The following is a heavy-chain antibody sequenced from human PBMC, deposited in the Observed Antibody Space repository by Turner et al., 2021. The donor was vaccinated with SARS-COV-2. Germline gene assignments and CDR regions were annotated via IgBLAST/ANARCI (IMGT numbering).Heavy chain of an antibody. V-gene: IGHV5-51*03. J-gene: IGHJ5*02. D-gene: IGHD6-19*01. Sequence: EVQLVQSGAEVKKPGESLKISCKGSAYSFTNYWIGWVRQKPGEGLDWMGIISPGDSTTLYSPSLQGQVTISADKAFTTVYLQWSSLKASDTAMYYCVKRQNDVRVAGPWFDPWGQGTLVTVSS. CDR3: VKRQNDVRVAGPWFDP. CDR2: ISPGDSTT. CDR1: AYSFTNYW.